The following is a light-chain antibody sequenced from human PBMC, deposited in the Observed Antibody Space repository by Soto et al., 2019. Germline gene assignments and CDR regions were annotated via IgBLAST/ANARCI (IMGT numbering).Light chain of an antibody. J-gene: IGKJ4*01. CDR1: QSLSSTY. Sequence: EIVLTQSPGTLSLSPGERATLSCRASQSLSSTYLAWYQQKPGQAPLLLIYGAASRATGIPDRFIGSGSATDFTLTISRLEPEDFAVYHCQQYGNSPPTFGGGTKVES. V-gene: IGKV3-20*01. CDR2: GAA. CDR3: QQYGNSPPT.